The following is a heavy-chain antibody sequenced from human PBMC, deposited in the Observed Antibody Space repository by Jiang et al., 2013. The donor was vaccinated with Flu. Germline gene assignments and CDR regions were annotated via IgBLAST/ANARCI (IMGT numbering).Heavy chain of an antibody. CDR2: TYYRSKWYN. D-gene: IGHD3-10*01. Sequence: QTLSLTCAISGDSVSSNSAAWNWIRQSPSRGLEWLGRTYYRSKWYNDYAVSVKSRITINPDTSKNQFSLQLNSVTPDDTAVYYCARALYGSGSLDGGMDVWGQGTTVTVSS. CDR1: GDSVSSNSAA. CDR3: ARALYGSGSLDGGMDV. V-gene: IGHV6-1*01. J-gene: IGHJ6*02.